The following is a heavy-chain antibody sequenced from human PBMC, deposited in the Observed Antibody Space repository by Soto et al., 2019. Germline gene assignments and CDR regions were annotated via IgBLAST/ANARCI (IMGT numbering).Heavy chain of an antibody. Sequence: SKTLSLTCTVSGGSSTSSSYYWFWIRHPPGKGLEWIGGIYYSGRSYYNPSLKSRVTMSVDTSKNQFSLTLNSVTAADAAVYYCARQRTTVVTQAYFDHWGQGTLVTAPQ. CDR1: GGSSTSSSYY. CDR2: IYYSGRS. V-gene: IGHV4-39*01. D-gene: IGHD4-17*01. CDR3: ARQRTTVVTQAYFDH. J-gene: IGHJ4*02.